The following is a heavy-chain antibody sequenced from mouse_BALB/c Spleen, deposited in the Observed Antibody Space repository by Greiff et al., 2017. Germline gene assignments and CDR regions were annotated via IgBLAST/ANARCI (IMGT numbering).Heavy chain of an antibody. D-gene: IGHD2-14*01. Sequence: EVMLVESGGGLVQPGGSLRLSCATSGFTFTDYYMSWVRQPPGKALEWLGFIRNKANGYTTEYSASVKGRFTISRDNSQSILYLQMNTLRAEDSATYYCARDIEYDGPWFAYWGQGTLVTVSA. CDR1: GFTFTDYY. V-gene: IGHV7-3*02. CDR3: ARDIEYDGPWFAY. CDR2: IRNKANGYTT. J-gene: IGHJ3*01.